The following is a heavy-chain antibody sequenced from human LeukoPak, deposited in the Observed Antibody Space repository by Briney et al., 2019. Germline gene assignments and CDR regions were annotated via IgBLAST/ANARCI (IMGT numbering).Heavy chain of an antibody. CDR2: IWYDGGNK. J-gene: IGHJ4*02. CDR1: GFTFSSYG. V-gene: IGHV3-33*06. Sequence: GGSLRLSCAASGFTFSSYGMHWVRQAPGKGLEWVAVIWYDGGNKYYADSVKGRFTISRDNSKNTLYLQMNSLRAEDTAVYYCAKDAKDGYSPNFDYWGQGTLVTVSS. D-gene: IGHD5-24*01. CDR3: AKDAKDGYSPNFDY.